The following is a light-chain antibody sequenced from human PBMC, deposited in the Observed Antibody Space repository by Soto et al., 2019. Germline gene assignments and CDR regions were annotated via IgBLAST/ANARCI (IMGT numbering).Light chain of an antibody. Sequence: EMVLTQSPATLSLSPGERATLSCRASQSVSSYLACYQQKPGQAPRLLIYDASNRATGIPARFSGSGSGTDFPLTISSLEPEDFAVYYCQQRSNWPTFGGGTKVDIK. CDR2: DAS. CDR3: QQRSNWPT. CDR1: QSVSSY. J-gene: IGKJ4*01. V-gene: IGKV3-11*01.